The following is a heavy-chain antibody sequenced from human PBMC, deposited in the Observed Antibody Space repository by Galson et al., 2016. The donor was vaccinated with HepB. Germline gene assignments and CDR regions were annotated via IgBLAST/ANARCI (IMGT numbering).Heavy chain of an antibody. Sequence: SVKASCKASGYTFTRYAMHWVRQAPGQRLEWMGWINAGNGKTKYSQKFQGRVTMTRDTSARTAYMELSSLRSEDTAVYYCAGSLYSSGWYANWGQGTLVTVSS. V-gene: IGHV1-3*01. CDR2: INAGNGKT. CDR3: AGSLYSSGWYAN. CDR1: GYTFTRYA. D-gene: IGHD6-19*01. J-gene: IGHJ4*02.